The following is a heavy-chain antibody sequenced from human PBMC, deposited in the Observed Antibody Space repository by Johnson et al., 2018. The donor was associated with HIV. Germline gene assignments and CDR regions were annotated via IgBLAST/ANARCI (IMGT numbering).Heavy chain of an antibody. CDR3: ARAEYGYSSSWYGTFDI. D-gene: IGHD6-13*01. V-gene: IGHV3-20*04. Sequence: VQLVESGGGVVQPGGSLRLSCAASGFTFDDYAMSWVRQAPGKGLEWVSDINWNGGSTGYADSVKGRFSISRDNAKNSLFLQMNNLRAEDTALYYCARAEYGYSSSWYGTFDIWGRGTMVTVSS. CDR2: INWNGGST. J-gene: IGHJ3*02. CDR1: GFTFDDYA.